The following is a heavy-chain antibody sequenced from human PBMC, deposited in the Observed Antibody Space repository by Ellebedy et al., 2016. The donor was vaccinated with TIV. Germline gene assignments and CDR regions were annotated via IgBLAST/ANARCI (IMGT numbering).Heavy chain of an antibody. CDR3: ARLYDSSGYGYFQH. D-gene: IGHD3-22*01. J-gene: IGHJ1*01. CDR2: IYPGDSDT. V-gene: IGHV5-51*01. CDR1: GYSFTSYW. Sequence: GGSLRLSXKGSGYSFTSYWIGWVRQMPGKGLEWMGIIYPGDSDTRYSPSFQGQVTISADKSISTAYLQWSSLKASDTAMYYCARLYDSSGYGYFQHWGQGTLVTVSS.